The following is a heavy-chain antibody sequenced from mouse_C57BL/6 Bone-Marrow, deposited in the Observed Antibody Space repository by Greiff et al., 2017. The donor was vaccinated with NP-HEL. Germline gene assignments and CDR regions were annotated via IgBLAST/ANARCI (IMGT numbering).Heavy chain of an antibody. CDR2: IDPENGDT. V-gene: IGHV14-4*01. Sequence: DVKLQESGAELVRPGASVKLSCTASGFNIKDDYMHWVKQRPEQGLEWIGWIDPENGDTEYASKFQGKATITADTSSNTAYLQLSSLTSEDTAVYYCNTGFYDGYLYYFDYWGQGTTLTVSS. D-gene: IGHD2-3*01. CDR3: NTGFYDGYLYYFDY. J-gene: IGHJ2*01. CDR1: GFNIKDDY.